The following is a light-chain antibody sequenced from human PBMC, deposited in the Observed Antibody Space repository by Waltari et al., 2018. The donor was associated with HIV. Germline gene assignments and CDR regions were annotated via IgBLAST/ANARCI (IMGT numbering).Light chain of an antibody. J-gene: IGLJ1*01. CDR2: DVT. V-gene: IGLV2-11*01. CDR1: SSGLTYNNP. Sequence: QSALTQPRSVSGSPGQSVTISCSGASSGLTYNNPVSWYQHHPGKAPKLIIYDVTKGPSGVPDRFSGSKSGNTASLTISGLQAEDEADYYCFSYGGSLHVFGTGTEVTVL. CDR3: FSYGGSLHV.